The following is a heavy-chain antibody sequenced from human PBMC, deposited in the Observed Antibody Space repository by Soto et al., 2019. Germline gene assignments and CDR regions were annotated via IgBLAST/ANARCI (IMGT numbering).Heavy chain of an antibody. J-gene: IGHJ4*02. CDR3: ARMRLARLDH. Sequence: QVQLLQSGTEVKRPGSSVKVSYKTSGVSFNSYGFAWVRQAPGRGLEWVRKINPASQLTNYEQSLQGRVTITADTSTRTTYMELSGLTSEDTAVYFCARMRLARLDHWGQGTLVTVSS. CDR1: GVSFNSYG. CDR2: INPASQLT. V-gene: IGHV1-69*09. D-gene: IGHD2-21*01.